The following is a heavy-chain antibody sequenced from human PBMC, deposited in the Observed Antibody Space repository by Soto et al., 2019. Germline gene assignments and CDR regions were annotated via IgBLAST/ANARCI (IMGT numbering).Heavy chain of an antibody. J-gene: IGHJ4*02. D-gene: IGHD5-18*01. CDR3: AQGDTAMVDLFDY. CDR2: IYYSGST. V-gene: IGHV4-39*01. CDR1: GGSISSSSYY. Sequence: PSETLSLTCTVSGGSISSSSYYWGWIRQPPGKGLEWIGSIYYSGSTYYNPSLKSRVTISVDTSKNQFSLKLSSVTAADTAVYYCAQGDTAMVDLFDYWGQGTLVTVSS.